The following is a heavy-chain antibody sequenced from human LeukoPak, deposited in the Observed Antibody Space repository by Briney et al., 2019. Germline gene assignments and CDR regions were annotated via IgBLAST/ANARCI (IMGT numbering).Heavy chain of an antibody. CDR2: IDPSDSYT. CDR3: ARIPVDTSFGIDY. V-gene: IGHV5-10-1*01. D-gene: IGHD5-18*01. Sequence: GESLKISCKGSGYSFTSYWISWVRQMPRKGLEWMGRIDPSDSYTNYSPSFQGHVTISADKSISTAYLQWSSLKASDTAMYYCARIPVDTSFGIDYWGQGTLVTVSS. CDR1: GYSFTSYW. J-gene: IGHJ4*02.